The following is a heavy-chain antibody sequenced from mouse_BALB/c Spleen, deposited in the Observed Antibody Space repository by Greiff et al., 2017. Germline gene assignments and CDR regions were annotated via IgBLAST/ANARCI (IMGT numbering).Heavy chain of an antibody. V-gene: IGHV3-6*02. CDR1: GYSITSGYY. D-gene: IGHD2-12*01. Sequence: DVKLQESGPGLVKPSQSLSLTCSVTGYSITSGYYWNWIRQFPGNKLEWMGYISYDGSNNYNPSLKNRISITRDTSKNQFFLKLNSVTTEDTATYYCARYYNWGQGTTLTVSS. CDR2: ISYDGSN. CDR3: ARYYN. J-gene: IGHJ2*01.